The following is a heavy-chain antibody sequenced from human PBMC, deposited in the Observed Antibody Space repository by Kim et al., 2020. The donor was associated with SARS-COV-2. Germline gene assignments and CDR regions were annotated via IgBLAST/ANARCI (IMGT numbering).Heavy chain of an antibody. V-gene: IGHV3-7*03. CDR2: IKQDGSEK. D-gene: IGHD3-9*01. CDR3: AREGTGYYNYDYYYYGMDV. Sequence: GGSLRLSCAASGFTFSSYWMSWVRQAPGKGLEWVANIKQDGSEKYYVDSVKGRFTISRDNAKNSLYLQMNSLRAEDTAVYYCAREGTGYYNYDYYYYGMDVWGQGTTVTVSS. J-gene: IGHJ6*02. CDR1: GFTFSSYW.